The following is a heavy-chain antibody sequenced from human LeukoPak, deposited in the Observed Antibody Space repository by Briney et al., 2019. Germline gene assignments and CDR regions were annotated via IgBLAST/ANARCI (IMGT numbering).Heavy chain of an antibody. Sequence: GGSLRLSCAASGFTFNNYGINWVRQAPGKGLEWMAVMSYDGGNKYYADSVKGRFSISRDNSNNTLYLQMNSLRPEDTAVYYCAKAGTAPASFDYWGQGTLVTVSS. CDR2: MSYDGGNK. V-gene: IGHV3-30*18. J-gene: IGHJ4*02. CDR1: GFTFNNYG. CDR3: AKAGTAPASFDY. D-gene: IGHD6-13*01.